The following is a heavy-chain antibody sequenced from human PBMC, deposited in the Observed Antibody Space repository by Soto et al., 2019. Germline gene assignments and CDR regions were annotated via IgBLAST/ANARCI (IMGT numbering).Heavy chain of an antibody. V-gene: IGHV4-39*01. CDR3: ARHYHPVVFFDY. CDR2: VADSGSP. D-gene: IGHD2-15*01. J-gene: IGHJ4*02. CDR1: GASVSSSHYC. Sequence: QLQLPESGPGLVKSSETLSLTCSVSGASVSSSHYCGWIRQPPGKGLEWIGSVADSGSPYYRPSFRSRINISVDTPDNQFSLRVRSVTATDAAVYFCARHYHPVVFFDYWVQGKLVTVSS.